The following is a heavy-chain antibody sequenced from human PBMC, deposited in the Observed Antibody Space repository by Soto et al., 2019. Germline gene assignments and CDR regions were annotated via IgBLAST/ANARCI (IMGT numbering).Heavy chain of an antibody. Sequence: GASVKVSCKASGYTFTSYAMHWVRQAPGQRLEWMGWINAGNGNTKYSQKFQGRVTITRDTSASTAYMELSSLRSEDTAVYYCARESVAARRYFDYWGQGTLVTVSS. D-gene: IGHD6-19*01. J-gene: IGHJ4*02. CDR3: ARESVAARRYFDY. CDR2: INAGNGNT. CDR1: GYTFTSYA. V-gene: IGHV1-3*01.